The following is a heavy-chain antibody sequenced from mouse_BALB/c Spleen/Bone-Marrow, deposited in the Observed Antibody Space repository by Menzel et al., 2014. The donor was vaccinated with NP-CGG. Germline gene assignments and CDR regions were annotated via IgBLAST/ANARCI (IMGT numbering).Heavy chain of an antibody. D-gene: IGHD2-2*01. Sequence: EVKLVESGGGLVQPKGSLKLSCAASGFTFNTYAMNWVRQAPGKGLEWAARIRSKSNNYATYYADSVKDRFTISRDDSQSMLYLQMNNLKTEDTAMYYCVRQNYGYAWFAYWGQGTLVTVSA. J-gene: IGHJ3*01. CDR3: VRQNYGYAWFAY. CDR2: IRSKSNNYAT. CDR1: GFTFNTYA. V-gene: IGHV10-1*02.